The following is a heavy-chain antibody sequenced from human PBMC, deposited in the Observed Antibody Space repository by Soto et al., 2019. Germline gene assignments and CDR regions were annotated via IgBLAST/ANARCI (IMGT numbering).Heavy chain of an antibody. CDR2: IYYSGST. J-gene: IGHJ3*02. Sequence: PSETLSLTCTVSGGSIISYYWSWIRKPPGKGLEWIGYIYYSGSTNYNPSLKSRVTISVDTSKNQFSLKLSSVTAADTAVYYCARGGVLDYDSSGYYSLGAFDIWGQGTMVTVSS. D-gene: IGHD3-22*01. V-gene: IGHV4-59*01. CDR3: ARGGVLDYDSSGYYSLGAFDI. CDR1: GGSIISYY.